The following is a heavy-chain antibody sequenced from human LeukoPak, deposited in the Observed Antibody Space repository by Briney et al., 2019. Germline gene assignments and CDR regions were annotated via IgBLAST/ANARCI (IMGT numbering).Heavy chain of an antibody. Sequence: SETLSLTCTGSGGSIRGSSFYWGWIRQPPGKGLEGIGNVYYSGNTYYNPSLKSRVTISVDTSKNQFSLNLNSMTAADTAVYYCASDLDDNWGYFDPWGRGTLVTVSS. CDR2: VYYSGNT. V-gene: IGHV4-39*07. J-gene: IGHJ2*01. D-gene: IGHD1-20*01. CDR3: ASDLDDNWGYFDP. CDR1: GGSIRGSSFY.